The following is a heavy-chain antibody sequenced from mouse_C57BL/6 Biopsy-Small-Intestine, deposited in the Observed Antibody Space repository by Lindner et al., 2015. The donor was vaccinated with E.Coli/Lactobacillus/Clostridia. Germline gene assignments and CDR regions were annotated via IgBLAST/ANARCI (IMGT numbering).Heavy chain of an antibody. V-gene: IGHV14-4*01. Sequence: VQLQESGAELMKPGASVKLSCTASGFNIKDDYMHWVKQRPEQGLEWIGWIDPENGDTEYASKFQGKATITADTSSNTAYLQLSSLTSEDTAVYYCTTGRGDYYAMDYWGQGTSVTVSS. CDR2: IDPENGDT. D-gene: IGHD1-1*01. CDR3: TTGRGDYYAMDY. J-gene: IGHJ4*01. CDR1: GFNIKDDY.